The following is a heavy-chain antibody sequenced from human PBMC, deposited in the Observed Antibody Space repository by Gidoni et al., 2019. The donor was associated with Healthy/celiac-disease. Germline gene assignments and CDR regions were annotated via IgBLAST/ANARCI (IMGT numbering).Heavy chain of an antibody. D-gene: IGHD3-16*01. CDR3: ARDVDGFETFDI. CDR1: GGTFSSYA. Sequence: QVQLVQSGAEVKKPGSSVKVSRKDSGGTFSSYAISWVRQAPGQGLEWMGGIIPIFGTANYAQKFQGRVTITADESTSTAYMELSSLRSEDTAVYYCARDVDGFETFDIWGQGTMVTVSS. J-gene: IGHJ3*02. V-gene: IGHV1-69*01. CDR2: IIPIFGTA.